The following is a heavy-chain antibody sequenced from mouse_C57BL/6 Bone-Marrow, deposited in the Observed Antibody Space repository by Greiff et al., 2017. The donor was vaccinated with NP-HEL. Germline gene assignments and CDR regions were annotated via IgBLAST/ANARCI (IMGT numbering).Heavy chain of an antibody. Sequence: VQLQQSGAELARPGASVKLSCKASGYTFTSYGISWVKQRTGQGLEWIGEIYPRSGNTYYNEKFKGKATLTADKSSSTAYMELRSLTSEDSAVYFCAKVYYDYDQDYWGQGTLVTVSA. CDR3: AKVYYDYDQDY. CDR1: GYTFTSYG. CDR2: IYPRSGNT. J-gene: IGHJ3*01. D-gene: IGHD2-4*01. V-gene: IGHV1-81*01.